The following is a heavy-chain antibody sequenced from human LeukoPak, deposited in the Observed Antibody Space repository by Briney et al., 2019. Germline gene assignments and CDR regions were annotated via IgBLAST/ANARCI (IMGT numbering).Heavy chain of an antibody. CDR2: INHSGST. CDR3: ARGYCSGANCYTAPDY. CDR1: GGSFSGYY. D-gene: IGHD2-15*01. J-gene: IGHJ4*02. V-gene: IGHV4-34*01. Sequence: SETLSLTCAVYGGSFSGYYWSWIRQPPGKGLEWIGEINHSGSTNYNPSLKSRVTISVDTSKNQFSLKLSSVTAADTAMYYCARGYCSGANCYTAPDYWGQGTLVTVSS.